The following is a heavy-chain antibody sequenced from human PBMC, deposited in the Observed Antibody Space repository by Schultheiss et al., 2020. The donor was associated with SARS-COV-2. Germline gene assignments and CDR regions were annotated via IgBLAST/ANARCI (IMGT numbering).Heavy chain of an antibody. D-gene: IGHD3-3*01. CDR2: IESSGTYI. Sequence: GESLKISCAASGFTFSTYTMNWVRQAPGKGLEWVSSIESSGTYIYYADSVKGRFTISRDNAKNSLYLQMNSLRAEDTAVYYCARDAGRFLNYWGQGTLVTVSS. CDR3: ARDAGRFLNY. J-gene: IGHJ4*02. CDR1: GFTFSTYT. V-gene: IGHV3-21*01.